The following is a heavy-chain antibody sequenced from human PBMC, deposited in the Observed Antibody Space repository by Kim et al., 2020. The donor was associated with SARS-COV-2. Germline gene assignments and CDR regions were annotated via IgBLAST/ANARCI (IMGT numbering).Heavy chain of an antibody. Sequence: SETLSLTCAVYGGSFSGYYWSWIRQPPGKGLEWIGEINHSGSTNYNPSLKSRVTISVDTSKNQFSLKLSSVTAADTAVYYCARGRYCGGDCTPLSGVRYFQHWGQGTLVTVSS. V-gene: IGHV4-34*01. J-gene: IGHJ1*01. D-gene: IGHD2-21*02. CDR3: ARGRYCGGDCTPLSGVRYFQH. CDR2: INHSGST. CDR1: GGSFSGYY.